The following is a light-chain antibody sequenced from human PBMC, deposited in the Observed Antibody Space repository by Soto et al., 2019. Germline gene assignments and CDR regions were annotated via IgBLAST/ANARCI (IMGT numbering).Light chain of an antibody. CDR2: DVS. Sequence: QSALTQPRSVSGSPGQSVTLSCTGTSSDVGGYNYVSWYQQHPGKAPQLMIYDVSKRPSGVPDRFSGSMSGNTASLTISGLQAEDEAGYYCCSYAGSYKVVFGGGTKVTVL. CDR3: CSYAGSYKVV. CDR1: SSDVGGYNY. J-gene: IGLJ3*02. V-gene: IGLV2-11*01.